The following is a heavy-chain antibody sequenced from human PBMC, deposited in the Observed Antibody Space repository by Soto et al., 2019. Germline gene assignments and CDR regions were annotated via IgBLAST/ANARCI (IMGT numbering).Heavy chain of an antibody. D-gene: IGHD6-13*01. J-gene: IGHJ4*02. Sequence: PGGSLRLSCAASGFTFSNAWMSWVRQAPGKGLEWVGRIKSKTDGGTTDYAAPVKGRFTISRDDSKNTLYLQMNSLKTEDTAVYYCTTVDSSSWLYYFDYWGQGTLVTVSS. CDR2: IKSKTDGGTT. CDR1: GFTFSNAW. CDR3: TTVDSSSWLYYFDY. V-gene: IGHV3-15*01.